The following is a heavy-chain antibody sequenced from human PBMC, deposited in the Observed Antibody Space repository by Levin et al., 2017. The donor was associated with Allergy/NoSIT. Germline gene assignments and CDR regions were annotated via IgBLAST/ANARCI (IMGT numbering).Heavy chain of an antibody. D-gene: IGHD3-10*01. J-gene: IGHJ4*02. Sequence: PGGSLRLSCAASGFTFSSSAMSWVRQAPGKGLEWVSSISASGGRTYHADPVKGRFTISRDNSKKTLYLQMNSLRAADTAVSYCAKVGHFGPYFDYWGQGTLVTVSS. CDR2: ISASGGRT. V-gene: IGHV3-23*01. CDR1: GFTFSSSA. CDR3: AKVGHFGPYFDY.